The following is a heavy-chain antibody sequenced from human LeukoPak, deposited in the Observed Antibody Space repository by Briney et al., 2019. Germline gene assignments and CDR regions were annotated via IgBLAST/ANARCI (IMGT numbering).Heavy chain of an antibody. Sequence: SVKVSCKASGGTFSSYAISWVRQAPGQGLEWMGGIISIFGTANYAQKFQGRVTITTDESTSTAYMELSSLRSEDTAVYYCARSIKWLRLDLNWFDPWGQGTLVTVSS. V-gene: IGHV1-69*05. CDR1: GGTFSSYA. CDR3: ARSIKWLRLDLNWFDP. D-gene: IGHD5-12*01. CDR2: IISIFGTA. J-gene: IGHJ5*02.